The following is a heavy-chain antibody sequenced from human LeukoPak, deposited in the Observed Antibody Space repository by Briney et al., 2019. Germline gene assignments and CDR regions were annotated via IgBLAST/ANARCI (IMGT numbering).Heavy chain of an antibody. CDR3: ARASTVGWYCYGMDV. CDR1: GFTFSDYY. J-gene: IGHJ6*02. Sequence: GGSLRLSCAASGFTFSDYYMSWIRQAPGKGLEWVSYISSSGSTIYYADSVKGRLTISRDNAKNSLYLQMNSLRAEDTAVYYCARASTVGWYCYGMDVWGQGTTVTVSS. D-gene: IGHD2-15*01. V-gene: IGHV3-11*01. CDR2: ISSSGSTI.